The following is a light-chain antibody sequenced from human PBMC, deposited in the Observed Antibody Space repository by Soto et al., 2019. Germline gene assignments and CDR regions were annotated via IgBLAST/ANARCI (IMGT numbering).Light chain of an antibody. CDR1: QSVSSN. Sequence: EIVLTQSPATLSLSPGDRATLSCRASQSVSSNLAWYQQKPGQAPRLLIYGASNRATGIPDRFSGSGSGTDFTLTISRLEPEDFAVYYCQQYGSSGTFGQGTKVDNK. CDR3: QQYGSSGT. J-gene: IGKJ1*01. V-gene: IGKV3-20*01. CDR2: GAS.